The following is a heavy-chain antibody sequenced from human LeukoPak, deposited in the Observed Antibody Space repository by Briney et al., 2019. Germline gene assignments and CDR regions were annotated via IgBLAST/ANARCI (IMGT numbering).Heavy chain of an antibody. Sequence: ASVTVSCKASGYTFSNFYMHWVRQAPVQGLEWMGRITPNGGATNYAQKFQGRVTMTRDTSINTAYMELTGLRSDDAAVYYCASAIAVTGSNYFDYWGQGTLVTVSS. CDR2: ITPNGGAT. D-gene: IGHD6-19*01. CDR3: ASAIAVTGSNYFDY. J-gene: IGHJ4*02. CDR1: GYTFSNFY. V-gene: IGHV1-2*06.